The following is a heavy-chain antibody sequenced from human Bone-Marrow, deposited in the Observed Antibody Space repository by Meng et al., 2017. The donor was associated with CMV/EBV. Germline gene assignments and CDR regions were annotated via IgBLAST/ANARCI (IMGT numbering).Heavy chain of an antibody. Sequence: GGSLRLSCAASGFIFSGYAMSWVRQAPGKGLEWVSVISGGGGSTYYADSVKGRFTISRDNSKNTLYLQMNSLRAEDTAVYYCAKDWGRDGYNHFDYWGQGTRVTGSS. D-gene: IGHD5-24*01. J-gene: IGHJ4*02. CDR2: ISGGGGST. V-gene: IGHV3-23*01. CDR3: AKDWGRDGYNHFDY. CDR1: GFIFSGYA.